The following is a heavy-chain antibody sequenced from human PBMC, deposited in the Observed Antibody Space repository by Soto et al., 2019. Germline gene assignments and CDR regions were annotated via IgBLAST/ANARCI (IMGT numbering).Heavy chain of an antibody. CDR1: GFTFSGYG. CDR2: IRYDGSNI. V-gene: IGHV3-33*01. CDR3: ARDGVSGTAFWGYLHY. Sequence: QVQLVESGGGVVQPGRSLRLSCVASGFTFSGYGMHWVREAPGKGLEWVAIIRYDGSNIHYADSVRGRFAISRDNSKNTLVLQMDSLGAEDTAVYYCARDGVSGTAFWGYLHYWGQGALVTVSS. J-gene: IGHJ4*02. D-gene: IGHD1-1*01.